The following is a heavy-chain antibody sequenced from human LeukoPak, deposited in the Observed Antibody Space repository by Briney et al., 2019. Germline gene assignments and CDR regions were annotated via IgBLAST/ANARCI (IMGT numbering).Heavy chain of an antibody. J-gene: IGHJ4*02. Sequence: GALLLSCAASGFTFSSYAMSWVRQAPGKGLEWVSAISGSGGSTYYADSVKGRFTISRDNSKNTLYLQMNSLRAEDTAVYYCAKGPNYGAKVADFDYWGQGTLVTVSS. D-gene: IGHD4-17*01. V-gene: IGHV3-23*01. CDR2: ISGSGGST. CDR1: GFTFSSYA. CDR3: AKGPNYGAKVADFDY.